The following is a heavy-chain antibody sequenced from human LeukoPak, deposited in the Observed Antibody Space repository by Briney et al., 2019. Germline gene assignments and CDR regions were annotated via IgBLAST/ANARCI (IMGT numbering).Heavy chain of an antibody. D-gene: IGHD5-18*01. J-gene: IGHJ6*02. CDR1: GFTFTTYW. V-gene: IGHV3-74*01. Sequence: GESLRLSCAASGFTFTTYWMHWVRQAPGKGLVWVSHINSDGSITSYADSVKGRFTISRDNAKNTLYLQMNSLRAEDTAVYYCARDAVDTANAVWGQGTTVTVSS. CDR2: INSDGSIT. CDR3: ARDAVDTANAV.